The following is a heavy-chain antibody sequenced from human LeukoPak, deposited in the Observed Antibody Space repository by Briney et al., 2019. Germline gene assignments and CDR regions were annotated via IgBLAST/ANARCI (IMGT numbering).Heavy chain of an antibody. CDR2: IYYSGST. J-gene: IGHJ4*02. V-gene: IGHV4-59*11. Sequence: SETLSLTCTVSGGSISSHYWSWIRQPPGKGLEWIGYIYYSGSTNYNPSLKSRVTISVDTSKNQFSLKLSSVTAADTAVYYCASGRDILVAGPGGYFDYWGQGTLVTVSS. CDR3: ASGRDILVAGPGGYFDY. CDR1: GGSISSHY. D-gene: IGHD6-19*01.